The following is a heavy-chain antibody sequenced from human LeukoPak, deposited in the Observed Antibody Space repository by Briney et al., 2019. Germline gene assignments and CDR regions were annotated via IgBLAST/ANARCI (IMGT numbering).Heavy chain of an antibody. CDR1: GGSINSGSYY. V-gene: IGHV4-39*01. Sequence: SETLSLTCTVSGGSINSGSYYWGWIRQPPGKGLEWIGSIYYSGRTYYNPSLESRGTISVDTSENEFSLKLSSVTATDTAMYYCARMGKDCSGGSCYLVDYWGQGTLVTVSS. CDR2: IYYSGRT. CDR3: ARMGKDCSGGSCYLVDY. J-gene: IGHJ4*02. D-gene: IGHD2-15*01.